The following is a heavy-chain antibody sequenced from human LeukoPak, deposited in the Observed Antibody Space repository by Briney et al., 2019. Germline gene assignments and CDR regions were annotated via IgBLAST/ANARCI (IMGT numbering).Heavy chain of an antibody. Sequence: GGSLRLSCAGSGFTFSSNGMHWVRQAPGKGLEWVSYISSSSSTIYYADSVKGRFTISRDNAKNSLYLQMNSLRAEDTAVYYCAREDYYGSGSYQGWGQGTLVTVSS. CDR2: ISSSSSTI. CDR1: GFTFSSNG. V-gene: IGHV3-48*01. D-gene: IGHD3-10*01. J-gene: IGHJ4*02. CDR3: AREDYYGSGSYQG.